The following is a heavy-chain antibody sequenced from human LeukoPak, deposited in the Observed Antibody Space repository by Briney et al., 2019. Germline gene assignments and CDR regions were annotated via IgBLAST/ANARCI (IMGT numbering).Heavy chain of an antibody. CDR1: GYTFTSYY. CDR2: INPSGGST. Sequence: ASVKVSCKASGYTFTSYYMHWVRQAPGQGLEWMGIINPSGGSTSYAQKFQGRVTMTRDTSTSTVYMELSSLRSEDTAVYYCARVEDIVGATTTGFDPWGQGTLVTVSA. CDR3: ARVEDIVGATTTGFDP. V-gene: IGHV1-46*01. D-gene: IGHD1-26*01. J-gene: IGHJ5*02.